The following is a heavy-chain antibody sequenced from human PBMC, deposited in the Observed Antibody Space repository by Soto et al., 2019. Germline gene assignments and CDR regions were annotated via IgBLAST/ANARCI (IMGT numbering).Heavy chain of an antibody. D-gene: IGHD6-19*01. CDR2: IYYSGST. Sequence: SETLTLTCTVSVVSISSGGYYWSWIRQHPWKGLEWIGYIYYSGSTYYNPSLKSRVTISVDTSKNQFSLKLSSVTAADTAVYYCARSGRAVAGNPDWFDPWGQATQVTLSS. V-gene: IGHV4-31*03. CDR3: ARSGRAVAGNPDWFDP. CDR1: VVSISSGGYY. J-gene: IGHJ5*02.